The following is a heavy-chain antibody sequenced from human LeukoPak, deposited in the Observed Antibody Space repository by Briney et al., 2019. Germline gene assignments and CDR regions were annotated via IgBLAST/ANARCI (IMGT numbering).Heavy chain of an antibody. Sequence: GGPLRLSCAASGFTFSAYGMSWVRQAPGKGLEWVGRIKSKTDGGTTDYAAPLKGRFTISRDDSKNTLYLQMNSLKTEDTAVYYCTARDPEFFDPWGQGTLVTVSS. D-gene: IGHD2/OR15-2a*01. J-gene: IGHJ5*02. CDR3: TARDPEFFDP. CDR1: GFTFSAYG. CDR2: IKSKTDGGTT. V-gene: IGHV3-15*01.